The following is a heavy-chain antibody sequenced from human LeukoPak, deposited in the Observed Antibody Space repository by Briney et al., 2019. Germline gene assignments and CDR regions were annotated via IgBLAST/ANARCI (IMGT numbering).Heavy chain of an antibody. Sequence: SETLSLTCAVYGGSFSGYSWNWIRQHPGKGLEWIGYIYYSGSTYYNPSLTSRVTMSVDTSKNQFSLKPSSVTAADTAIYYCARDHTETSSLNFRNYYYYGMDIWGQGTTVIVSS. D-gene: IGHD4-11*01. CDR1: GGSFSGYS. CDR3: ARDHTETSSLNFRNYYYYGMDI. CDR2: IYYSGST. J-gene: IGHJ6*02. V-gene: IGHV4-31*11.